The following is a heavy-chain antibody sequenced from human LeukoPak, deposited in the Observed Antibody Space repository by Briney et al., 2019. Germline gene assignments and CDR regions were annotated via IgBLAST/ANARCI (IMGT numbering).Heavy chain of an antibody. J-gene: IGHJ4*02. CDR2: ISDSSGST. D-gene: IGHD3-9*01. V-gene: IGHV3-23*01. CDR1: GFPFSIYA. CDR3: AKDYDILTGSEY. Sequence: GGSLRLSCAASGFPFSIYAMSWVPHAPGKALVWVSAISDSSGSTYYADSVKGRFTISRDNSKNTLYLQMNSLRAEDTAVYYCAKDYDILTGSEYWGQGTLVTVSS.